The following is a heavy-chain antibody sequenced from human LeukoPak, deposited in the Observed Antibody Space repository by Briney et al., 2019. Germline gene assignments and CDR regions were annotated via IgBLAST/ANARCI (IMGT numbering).Heavy chain of an antibody. CDR1: GFTFSNAW. D-gene: IGHD1-1*01. J-gene: IGHJ4*02. V-gene: IGHV3-15*01. CDR3: TTERSQLEPYLDYFDY. Sequence: PGGSLRLSCAASGFTFSNAWMSWVRQAPGKGLEWVGRIKSKTDGGTTDYAAPVKGRFTISRDDSKNTLYLRMNSLKTEDTAVYYCTTERSQLEPYLDYFDYWGQGTLVAVSS. CDR2: IKSKTDGGTT.